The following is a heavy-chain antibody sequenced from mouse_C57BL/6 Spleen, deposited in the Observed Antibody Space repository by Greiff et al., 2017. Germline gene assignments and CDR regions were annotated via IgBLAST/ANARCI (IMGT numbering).Heavy chain of an antibody. D-gene: IGHD1-1*01. CDR1: GYSFTDYN. Sequence: LMEPGASVKISCKASGYSFTDYNMNWVKQSNGKSLEWIGVINPNYGTTSYNQKFKGKATLTVDQSSSTAYMQLNSLTSEDSAVYYCARRDYYGSSYAMDYWGQGTSVTVSS. CDR2: INPNYGTT. J-gene: IGHJ4*01. CDR3: ARRDYYGSSYAMDY. V-gene: IGHV1-39*01.